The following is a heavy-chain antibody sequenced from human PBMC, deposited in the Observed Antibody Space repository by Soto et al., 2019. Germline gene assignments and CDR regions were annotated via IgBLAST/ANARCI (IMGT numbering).Heavy chain of an antibody. D-gene: IGHD2-2*01. J-gene: IGHJ4*02. CDR3: ARGQRPRGSTSSIFY. CDR2: ISSSSSYT. Sequence: QVQLVESGGGLVKPGGSLRLCWAASGFTFSDYYMSWIRQAPGKGLEGVSYISSSSSYTNYADSVKGRFTISRDNAKNSLYLQMNSLRAEDTAVYYCARGQRPRGSTSSIFYWGQGTLVTVSS. CDR1: GFTFSDYY. V-gene: IGHV3-11*05.